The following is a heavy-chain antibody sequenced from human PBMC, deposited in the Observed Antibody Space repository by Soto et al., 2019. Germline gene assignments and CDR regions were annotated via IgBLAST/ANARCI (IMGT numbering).Heavy chain of an antibody. CDR3: AGADGSGWSYYYYGMAV. D-gene: IGHD6-19*01. CDR2: IIPILGIA. Sequence: QVQLVQSGAEVKKPGSSVKVSCKASGGTFSSYTISWVRQAPGQGLEWMGRIIPILGIANYAQKFQCRVTITAXXSXGXXYMELSSLRSEDTAVYYWAGADGSGWSYYYYGMAVWGQGATVTVSS. CDR1: GGTFSSYT. V-gene: IGHV1-69*02. J-gene: IGHJ6*02.